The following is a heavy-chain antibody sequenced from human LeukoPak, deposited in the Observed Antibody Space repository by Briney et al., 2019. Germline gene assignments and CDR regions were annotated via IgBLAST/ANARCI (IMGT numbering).Heavy chain of an antibody. CDR2: IYYSGST. J-gene: IGHJ4*02. CDR3: AREVVGATTGRGFDY. Sequence: SETLSLTCTVSGGSISSYYWSWIRQPPGKGLEWIGYIYYSGSTNYNPSLKSRVTISVDTSKNQFSLKLSSVTAADTAVYYCAREVVGATTGRGFDYWGQGTLVTVSS. CDR1: GGSISSYY. D-gene: IGHD1-26*01. V-gene: IGHV4-59*01.